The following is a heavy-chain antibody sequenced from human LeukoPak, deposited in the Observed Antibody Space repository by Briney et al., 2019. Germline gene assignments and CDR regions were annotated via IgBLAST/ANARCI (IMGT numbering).Heavy chain of an antibody. CDR2: IFRDGTT. CDR1: SFSVSGDY. CDR3: ARDETPFTRALDI. J-gene: IGHJ3*02. D-gene: IGHD2-2*01. V-gene: IGHV3-66*01. Sequence: GGSLRLSCAASSFSVSGDYMNWVRQAPGKGLEWVSVIFRDGTTHYADAVKGRFTISRDNSKNTLYLQMNSLRAEDTAVYYCARDETPFTRALDIWGKGTMATVSS.